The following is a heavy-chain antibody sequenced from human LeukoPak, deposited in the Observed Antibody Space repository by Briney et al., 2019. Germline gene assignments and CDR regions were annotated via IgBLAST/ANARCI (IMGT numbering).Heavy chain of an antibody. CDR2: IIPIFGTA. Sequence: GASVKVSCKASGGTFSSYAISWVRQAPGQGLEWMGGIIPIFGTANYAQKFQGRVTITTDESTSTAYMELSSLRSEDTAVYYCARATRPQITGTPLDYWGQGTLVTVSS. J-gene: IGHJ4*02. V-gene: IGHV1-69*05. D-gene: IGHD1/OR15-1a*01. CDR1: GGTFSSYA. CDR3: ARATRPQITGTPLDY.